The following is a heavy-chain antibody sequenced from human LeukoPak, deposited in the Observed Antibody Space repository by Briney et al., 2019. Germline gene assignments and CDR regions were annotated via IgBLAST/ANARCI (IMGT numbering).Heavy chain of an antibody. CDR1: GYTFTGYY. Sequence: ASVKVSCKASGYTFTGYYMHWVRQAPGQGLEWMGWINPNSGGTNHAQKFQGRVTMIRDTSISTVYMELSRLRSDDTAVYYCARADGSGSYYDDAFDIWGQGTMVTVSS. CDR3: ARADGSGSYYDDAFDI. V-gene: IGHV1-2*02. D-gene: IGHD3-10*01. CDR2: INPNSGGT. J-gene: IGHJ3*02.